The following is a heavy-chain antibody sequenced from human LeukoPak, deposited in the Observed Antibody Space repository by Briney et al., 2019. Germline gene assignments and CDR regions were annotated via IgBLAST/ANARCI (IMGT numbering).Heavy chain of an antibody. CDR2: IIPIFGTA. CDR3: AREGVLRFLEWLSNHAFDI. V-gene: IGHV1-69*13. CDR1: GGTFSSYA. J-gene: IGHJ3*02. D-gene: IGHD3-3*01. Sequence: SVKVSCKASGGTFSSYAISWVRQAPGQGLEWMGGIIPIFGTANYAQKFQGRVTITADESTSTAYMELSSLRSEDTAVYYCAREGVLRFLEWLSNHAFDIWGQGTMVTVSS.